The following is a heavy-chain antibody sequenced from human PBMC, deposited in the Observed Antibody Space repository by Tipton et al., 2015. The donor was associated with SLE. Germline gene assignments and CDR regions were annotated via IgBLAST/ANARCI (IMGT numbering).Heavy chain of an antibody. J-gene: IGHJ6*02. CDR1: GFTFSSYW. V-gene: IGHV3-74*01. CDR3: AREVVVPAAVRVSFSMAG. D-gene: IGHD2-2*01. CDR2: INSDGSTT. Sequence: SLRLSCAASGFTFSSYWMHWVRQAPGKGLVWVSHINSDGSTTNYADSVKGRFTISRDNAKNTLYLQMNSLRAEDTAVYFCAREVVVPAAVRVSFSMAGWGQGTSVAVSS.